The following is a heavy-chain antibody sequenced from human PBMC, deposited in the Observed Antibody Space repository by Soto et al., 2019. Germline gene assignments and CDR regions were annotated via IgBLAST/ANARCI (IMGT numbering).Heavy chain of an antibody. CDR2: ISSSSSYI. CDR1: AFTFSRYS. J-gene: IGHJ5*01. CDR3: ARDYDDILGVGS. Sequence: PGGSLRLSCAASAFTFSRYSMNWVRQAPGKGLEWVSFISSSSSYIYYADSVKGRFTISRDNAKNSLYLQMNSLRAEDTAVYYCARDYDDILGVGSWGQGTPVTVSS. D-gene: IGHD3-9*01. V-gene: IGHV3-21*01.